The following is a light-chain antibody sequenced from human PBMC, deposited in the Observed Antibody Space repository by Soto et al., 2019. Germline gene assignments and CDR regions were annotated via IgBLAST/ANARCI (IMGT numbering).Light chain of an antibody. CDR3: QQYNNWLWT. CDR1: QSVNSN. V-gene: IGKV3-15*01. J-gene: IGKJ1*01. CDR2: GAS. Sequence: EIVMTQSPATLSVSPGERATLSCRASQSVNSNLVWFQQKPGQAPRLLIYGASTRATGIPGRFSGSGFWTEFTLTISSLQSEDFAVYYCQQYNNWLWTFGQGTKVEIK.